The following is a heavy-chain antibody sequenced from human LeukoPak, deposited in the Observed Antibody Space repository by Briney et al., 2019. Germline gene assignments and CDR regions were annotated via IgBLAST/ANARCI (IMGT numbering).Heavy chain of an antibody. CDR3: AREPYGDYVFEH. CDR2: IYYSGST. Sequence: PSQTLSLTCTVSGGSISSGGYYWSWIRQHPGKGLEWIGYIYYSGSTYYNPSLKSRVTISVDTSKNQFSLKLSSVTAADTAVYYCAREPYGDYVFEHWGQGTLVTVSS. D-gene: IGHD4-17*01. CDR1: GGSISSGGYY. J-gene: IGHJ1*01. V-gene: IGHV4-31*03.